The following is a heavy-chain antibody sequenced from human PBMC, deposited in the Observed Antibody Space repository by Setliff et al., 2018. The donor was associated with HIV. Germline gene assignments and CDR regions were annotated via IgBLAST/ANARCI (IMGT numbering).Heavy chain of an antibody. Sequence: VGSLRLSCAASGFTFSSYGMHWVRQAPGKGLMWVSHINNDETITKYADSVKGRFTISRDNAKNTVYLQMNSLRPEDTAVYYCATLWMRGGYFDTWGQGTLVTVSS. CDR1: GFTFSSYG. D-gene: IGHD2-15*01. CDR3: ATLWMRGGYFDT. J-gene: IGHJ4*02. CDR2: INNDETIT. V-gene: IGHV3-74*01.